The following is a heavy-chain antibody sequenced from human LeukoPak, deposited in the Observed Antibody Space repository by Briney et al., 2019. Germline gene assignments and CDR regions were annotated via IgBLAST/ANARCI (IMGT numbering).Heavy chain of an antibody. V-gene: IGHV3-23*01. CDR2: ISGSGGST. CDR3: TTQYCGGDCYSSAFDI. J-gene: IGHJ3*02. D-gene: IGHD2-21*02. CDR1: GFTFSSYA. Sequence: GGSLRLSCAASGFTFSSYAMSWVRQAPGKGLEWVSAISGSGGSTYYADSVKGRFTISRDNSKNTLYLQMNSLRAEDTAVYYCTTQYCGGDCYSSAFDIWGQGTMVTVPS.